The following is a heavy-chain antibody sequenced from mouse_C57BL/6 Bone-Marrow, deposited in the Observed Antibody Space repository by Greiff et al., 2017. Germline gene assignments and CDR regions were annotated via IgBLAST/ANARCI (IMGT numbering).Heavy chain of an antibody. V-gene: IGHV14-4*01. D-gene: IGHD2-4*01. Sequence: VQLQQSGAELVRPGASVKLSCTASGFNIKDDYMHWVKQRPEQGLEWIGWIDPENGDTEYASKFQGKATITADTSSNTAYLQLSSLTSEDTAVYYCTTSVYYDSSWFAYWGQGTLVTVSA. CDR1: GFNIKDDY. J-gene: IGHJ3*01. CDR2: IDPENGDT. CDR3: TTSVYYDSSWFAY.